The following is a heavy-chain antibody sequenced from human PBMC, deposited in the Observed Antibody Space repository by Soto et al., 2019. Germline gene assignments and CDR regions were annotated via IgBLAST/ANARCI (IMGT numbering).Heavy chain of an antibody. Sequence: TPVPNCTVFGAPISNDSFYWGWVRQPPGKGMEWVAYISFRGTNYYNPSLRSRGIISANLSMKQFSLKLASVTAADTAVYYCAGVEYVVRGVIINDYWGQGALVTVS. CDR2: ISFRGTN. V-gene: IGHV4-30-4*01. CDR3: AGVEYVVRGVIINDY. CDR1: GAPISNDSFY. J-gene: IGHJ4*02. D-gene: IGHD3-10*01.